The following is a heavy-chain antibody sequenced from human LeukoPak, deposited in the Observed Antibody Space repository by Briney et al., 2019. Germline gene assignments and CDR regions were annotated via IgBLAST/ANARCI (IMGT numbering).Heavy chain of an antibody. Sequence: SETLSLTCTVSGVSISSYYWSWFRQPPGKRLEWVGYSYYSGTTNYNPSLKSLVTISVDTSNNHFSLNLNSVTAADTAVYYCGRGPTTSRGDRTKWFDHWGQGTLVTVSS. J-gene: IGHJ5*02. D-gene: IGHD3-10*01. CDR1: GVSISSYY. CDR2: SYYSGTT. V-gene: IGHV4-59*01. CDR3: GRGPTTSRGDRTKWFDH.